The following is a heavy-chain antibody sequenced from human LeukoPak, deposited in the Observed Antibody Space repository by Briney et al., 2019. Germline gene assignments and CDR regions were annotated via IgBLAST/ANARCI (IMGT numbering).Heavy chain of an antibody. Sequence: PSETLSLTCTVSGGSISSHYWSWIRQPPGKGLEWIGYIYYSGSTNYNPSLKSRVTISVDTSKNQFSLKLSSVTAADTAVYYCARSRLTGTTNYWGQGTLVTVSS. V-gene: IGHV4-59*11. J-gene: IGHJ4*02. D-gene: IGHD1-7*01. CDR2: IYYSGST. CDR1: GGSISSHY. CDR3: ARSRLTGTTNY.